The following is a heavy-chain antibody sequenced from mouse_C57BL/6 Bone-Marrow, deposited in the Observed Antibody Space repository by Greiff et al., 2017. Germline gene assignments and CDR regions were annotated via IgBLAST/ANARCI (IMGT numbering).Heavy chain of an antibody. V-gene: IGHV1-50*01. D-gene: IGHD2-1*01. CDR3: ARETIYGNYGYFDV. CDR2: IDPSDSYT. J-gene: IGHJ1*03. Sequence: QVQLQQPGAELVKPGASVKLSCKASGYTFTSYWMQWVKQRPGQGLEWIGEIDPSDSYTNYNQKFKGKATLTVETSSSTAYMQLSSLTSEDSAVYYCARETIYGNYGYFDVWGTGTTVTVSS. CDR1: GYTFTSYW.